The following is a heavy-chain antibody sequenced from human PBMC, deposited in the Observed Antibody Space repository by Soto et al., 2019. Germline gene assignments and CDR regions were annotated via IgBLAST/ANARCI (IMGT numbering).Heavy chain of an antibody. CDR3: ARAHSSSSWANGGGSTTTTTVLVKNGMDV. CDR1: GYTFTSYY. CDR2: INPSGGST. D-gene: IGHD6-6*01. V-gene: IGHV1-46*01. Sequence: ASVKVSCKASGYTFTSYYMHWVRQAPGQGLEWMGIINPSGGSTSYAQKFQGRVTMTRDTSTSTVYMELSSLRSEDTAVYYCARAHSSSSWANGGGSTTTTTVLVKNGMDVWGQGTTVTVSS. J-gene: IGHJ6*02.